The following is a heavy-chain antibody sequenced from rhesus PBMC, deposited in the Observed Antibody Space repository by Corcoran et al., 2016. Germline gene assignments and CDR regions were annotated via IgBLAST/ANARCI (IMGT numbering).Heavy chain of an antibody. CDR3: ASSVATLYWYFDL. Sequence: QVQLQESGPGLVKPSETLSLTCAVSGGSFSGYYWGWIRQPPGKGLGWIGYISGSSGSTDSHPSLKSRVTISKDTSKNQFAWKLSSVTAADAAVYYCASSVATLYWYFDLWGPGTPITISS. CDR1: GGSFSGYY. V-gene: IGHV4-165*01. J-gene: IGHJ2*01. D-gene: IGHD4-29*01. CDR2: ISGSSGST.